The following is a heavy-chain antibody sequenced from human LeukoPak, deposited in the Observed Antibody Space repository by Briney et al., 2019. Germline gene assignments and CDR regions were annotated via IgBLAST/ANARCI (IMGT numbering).Heavy chain of an antibody. D-gene: IGHD2/OR15-2a*01. J-gene: IGHJ5*02. CDR1: GGSISSSSYY. CDR2: IYYSGST. V-gene: IGHV4-39*07. Sequence: PSETLSLTCTVSGGSISSSSYYWGWIRQPPGKGLEWIGSIYYSGSTYYNPSLKSRVTISVDTSKNQLSLKLSSVTAADTAVYYCAREIWNSTSFQPGPTIYNWFDPWGQGTLVTVSS. CDR3: AREIWNSTSFQPGPTIYNWFDP.